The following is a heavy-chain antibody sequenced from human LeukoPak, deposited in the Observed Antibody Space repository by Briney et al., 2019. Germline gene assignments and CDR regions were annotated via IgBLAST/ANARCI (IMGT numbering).Heavy chain of an antibody. J-gene: IGHJ4*02. CDR2: IRSKANSYAT. D-gene: IGHD6-19*01. V-gene: IGHV3-73*01. CDR1: GFTFSGSA. Sequence: GGSLRLSCAASGFTFSGSAMHWVRQASGKGLEWVCRIRSKANSYATAYAASVKGRFTISRDDSKNTAYLQMNSLKAEDTAVYYCTRHGAVADYWGQGTLVTVSS. CDR3: TRHGAVADY.